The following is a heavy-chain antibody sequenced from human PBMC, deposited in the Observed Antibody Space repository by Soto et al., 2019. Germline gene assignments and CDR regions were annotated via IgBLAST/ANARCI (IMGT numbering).Heavy chain of an antibody. J-gene: IGHJ4*01. D-gene: IGHD3-3*01. CDR3: ARGGYYWDN. V-gene: IGHV3-23*01. Sequence: GGSLRLSCAASEFTFSSYAMSWVRQAPGKGLEWVSTISGSGGGTYYADSVKGRFTVSRDNSKNTLYLQMNSLRAEDTAVYYCARGGYYWDNWGRGSLVTVS. CDR2: ISGSGGGT. CDR1: EFTFSSYA.